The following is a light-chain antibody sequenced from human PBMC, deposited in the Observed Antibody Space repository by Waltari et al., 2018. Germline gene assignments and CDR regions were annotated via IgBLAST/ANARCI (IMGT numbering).Light chain of an antibody. CDR1: SSDVGAYAY. Sequence: QSALIQPRAVSRSPGQSVIISCTGASSDVGAYAYVSWYQQHPGKAPTLIIYDVNNRPSGVPEHFSRSKSGNTASLTIAGLQDEDEADYYCCSYAGNYANYVFGTGTKLT. CDR3: CSYAGNYANYV. CDR2: DVN. V-gene: IGLV2-11*01. J-gene: IGLJ1*01.